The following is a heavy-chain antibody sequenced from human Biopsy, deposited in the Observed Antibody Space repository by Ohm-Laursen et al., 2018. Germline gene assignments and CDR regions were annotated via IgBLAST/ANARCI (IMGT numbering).Heavy chain of an antibody. CDR2: IYHSGTT. V-gene: IGHV4-39*01. J-gene: IGHJ5*02. CDR1: GVSISVDGYY. CDR3: ARHPTGFWFDP. Sequence: GTLSLTWPVSGVSISVDGYYWAWIRQLPGKGLDWIGYIYHSGTTYYNPSLQSRVTMSVDTSKNQFSLNLTSVTAADTAVYYCARHPTGFWFDPWGQGTLVIVSS.